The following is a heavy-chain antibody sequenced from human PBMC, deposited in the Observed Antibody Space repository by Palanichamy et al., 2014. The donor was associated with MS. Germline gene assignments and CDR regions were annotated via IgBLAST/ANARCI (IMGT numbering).Heavy chain of an antibody. V-gene: IGHV3-9*01. CDR1: GFTFDDYA. CDR3: AKALTGTTLYYAFDI. J-gene: IGHJ3*02. D-gene: IGHD1-20*01. Sequence: EVQLVESGGGLVQPGRSLRLSCAASGFTFDDYAMHWVRQAPGKGLEWVSDISWNSGTIGYADSVKGRFTISRDNTKNSLYLQMNSLRAEDTALYYCAKALTGTTLYYAFDIWGQGTMVTVSS. CDR2: ISWNSGTI.